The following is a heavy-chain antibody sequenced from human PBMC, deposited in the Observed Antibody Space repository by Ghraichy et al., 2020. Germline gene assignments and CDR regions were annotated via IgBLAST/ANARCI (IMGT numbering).Heavy chain of an antibody. J-gene: IGHJ3*02. Sequence: GRSLRLSCTASGFSFSRYWMSWVRQAPGKGLEWVANTRQDGSENYYVDSVKGRFSISRDNAKNSMYLQMNSLRGEDTAVYYCARGDYYDSSGQYIDAFDIWGPGTMVTVSS. CDR3: ARGDYYDSSGQYIDAFDI. CDR1: GFSFSRYW. D-gene: IGHD3-22*01. CDR2: TRQDGSEN. V-gene: IGHV3-7*01.